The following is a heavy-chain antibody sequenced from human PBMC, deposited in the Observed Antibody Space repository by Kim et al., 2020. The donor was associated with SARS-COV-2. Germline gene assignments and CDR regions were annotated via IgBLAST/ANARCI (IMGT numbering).Heavy chain of an antibody. Sequence: SETLSLTCTVSGGSISSYYWSWIRQPPGKGLEWIGYIYYSGSTNYNPSLKSRVTISVDTSKNQYSLKLSSVTAADMAVYYCAGARRIQLYWYFDLWGRGTLVTVSS. CDR2: IYYSGST. CDR1: GGSISSYY. D-gene: IGHD5-18*01. CDR3: AGARRIQLYWYFDL. J-gene: IGHJ2*01. V-gene: IGHV4-59*01.